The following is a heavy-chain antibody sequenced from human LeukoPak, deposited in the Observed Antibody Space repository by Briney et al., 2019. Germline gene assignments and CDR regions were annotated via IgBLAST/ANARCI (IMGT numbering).Heavy chain of an antibody. D-gene: IGHD6-13*01. CDR3: ARGRAYSSSWYEAWFDP. CDR1: GGSFCGYY. J-gene: IGHJ5*02. V-gene: IGHV4-34*01. Sequence: PSETLSLTCAVYGGSFCGYYWSWIRQPPGKGLEWIGEISHSGSANYNPSLKSRVTISVDTSKNQFSLKPSSVTAADTAVYYCARGRAYSSSWYEAWFDPWGQGTLVTVSS. CDR2: ISHSGSA.